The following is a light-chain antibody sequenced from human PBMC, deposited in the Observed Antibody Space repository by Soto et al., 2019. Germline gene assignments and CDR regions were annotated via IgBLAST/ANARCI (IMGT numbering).Light chain of an antibody. CDR3: CSYTSGSTDVV. V-gene: IGLV2-23*01. CDR1: SSDVGSYNL. Sequence: QLVLTQPASVSGSPGQSITISCTGTSSDVGSYNLVSWYQQYPGKAPKLIIYEGSERPSGVSNRFSGSKSANTASLTISGLQAEDEADYYCCSYTSGSTDVVFGGGTKLTVL. CDR2: EGS. J-gene: IGLJ2*01.